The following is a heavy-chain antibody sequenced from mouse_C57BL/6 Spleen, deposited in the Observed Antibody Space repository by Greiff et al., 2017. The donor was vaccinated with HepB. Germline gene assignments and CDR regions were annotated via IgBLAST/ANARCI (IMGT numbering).Heavy chain of an antibody. Sequence: EVKLVESEGGLVQPGSSMKLSCTASGFTFSDYYMAWVRQVPEKGLEWVANINYDGSSTYYLDSLKSRFIISRDNAKNILYLQMSSLKSEDTATYYCARDLDYYGPFAYWGQGTLVTVSA. CDR3: ARDLDYYGPFAY. J-gene: IGHJ3*01. D-gene: IGHD1-1*01. CDR2: INYDGSST. CDR1: GFTFSDYY. V-gene: IGHV5-16*01.